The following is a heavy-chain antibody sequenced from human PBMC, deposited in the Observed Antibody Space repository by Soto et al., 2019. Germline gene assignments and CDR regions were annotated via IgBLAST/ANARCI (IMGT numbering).Heavy chain of an antibody. Sequence: QVQLQESGPGLVKPSETLSLTCTVSGGSISSYYWSWIRQPPGKGLEWIGYIYYSGSTNYNPSLKSRVTISVDTSKNQFALKLSSVTAADTAVYYCARDKGIVGHDYWGQGPLVTVSS. V-gene: IGHV4-59*01. CDR3: ARDKGIVGHDY. J-gene: IGHJ4*02. D-gene: IGHD1-26*01. CDR2: IYYSGST. CDR1: GGSISSYY.